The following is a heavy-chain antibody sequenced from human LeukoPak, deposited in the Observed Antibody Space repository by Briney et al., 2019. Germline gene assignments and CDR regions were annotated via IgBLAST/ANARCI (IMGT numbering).Heavy chain of an antibody. CDR3: ARFQYCTNTNCYPFDS. CDR2: IYPGDSDT. V-gene: IGHV5-51*01. J-gene: IGHJ4*02. Sequence: GESLKISCKGSGYSFTNYWIGWVRQMPGKGLEWMGIIYPGDSDTRYSPSFQGQVTVSADKSISTAYLQWSSLKASDTAIYYCARFQYCTNTNCYPFDSWGQGTLVTVSS. CDR1: GYSFTNYW. D-gene: IGHD2-2*01.